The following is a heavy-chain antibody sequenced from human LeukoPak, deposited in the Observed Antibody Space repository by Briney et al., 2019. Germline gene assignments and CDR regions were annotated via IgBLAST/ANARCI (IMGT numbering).Heavy chain of an antibody. CDR2: ISAYNGNT. J-gene: IGHJ4*02. D-gene: IGHD3-9*01. Sequence: GASVKVSCKASGYTFTSYGISWVRRAPGQGLEWMGWISAYNGNTNYAQKLQGRVTMTTDTSTSTAYMELRSLRSDDTAVYYCARDPDYDILTGYPFDYWGQGTLVTVSS. CDR1: GYTFTSYG. V-gene: IGHV1-18*01. CDR3: ARDPDYDILTGYPFDY.